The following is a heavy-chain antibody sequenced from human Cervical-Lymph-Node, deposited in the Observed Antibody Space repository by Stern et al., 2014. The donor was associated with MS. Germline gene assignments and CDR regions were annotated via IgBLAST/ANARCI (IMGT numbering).Heavy chain of an antibody. V-gene: IGHV4-59*01. CDR3: ARGFPYIADSLSGYWFDP. Sequence: QVQLQESGPGLVKASETLSLTCSVSGGSMFNYYWSWILQPPGMALEWIGYVFNRRSTTYNPSLRSRLTISIDTSQKQISLKLSSVTAADTAVYYCARGFPYIADSLSGYWFDPWGQGTQVIVSS. D-gene: IGHD2/OR15-2a*01. CDR2: VFNRRST. J-gene: IGHJ5*02. CDR1: GGSMFNYY.